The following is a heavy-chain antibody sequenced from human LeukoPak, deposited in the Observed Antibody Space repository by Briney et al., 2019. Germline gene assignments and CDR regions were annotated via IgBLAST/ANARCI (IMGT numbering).Heavy chain of an antibody. CDR1: GFTFSSYA. J-gene: IGHJ4*02. D-gene: IGHD5-18*01. V-gene: IGHV3-48*04. CDR2: ISSSGSTI. CDR3: AREPRGYSYGYDDY. Sequence: PGGSLRLSCAASGFTFSSYAMSWVRQAPGKGLEWVSYISSSGSTIYYADSVKGRFTISRDNAKNSLYLQMSSLRAEDTAVYYCAREPRGYSYGYDDYWGQGTLVTVSS.